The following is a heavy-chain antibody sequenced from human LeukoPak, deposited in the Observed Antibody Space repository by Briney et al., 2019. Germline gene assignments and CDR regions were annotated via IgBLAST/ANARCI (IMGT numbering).Heavy chain of an antibody. V-gene: IGHV3-48*01. J-gene: IGHJ4*02. CDR2: VIRSSSTI. D-gene: IGHD2-8*02. CDR1: GFTFSNYS. Sequence: GGSLRLSCAASGFTFSNYSMNWVRQAPGKGLEWVSYVIRSSSTIYYADSVRGRFTISRDNSKSTLSLQMNSLRAEDTAIYYCATYRQVLLPFESWGQGTLVTVSS. CDR3: ATYRQVLLPFES.